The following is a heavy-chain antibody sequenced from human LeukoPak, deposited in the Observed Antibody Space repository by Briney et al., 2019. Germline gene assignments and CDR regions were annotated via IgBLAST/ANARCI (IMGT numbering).Heavy chain of an antibody. D-gene: IGHD3-22*01. V-gene: IGHV4-59*01. CDR3: ARMGDYYDSSGYRHDAFDI. Sequence: SETLSLTCTVSGGSISYYYWNWIRQPPGKGLEWIGYIYTSGSTNYNPSLKSRVTISLDTSKNQFSLKLSSVTAADTAVYYCARMGDYYDSSGYRHDAFDIWGQGTMVTVSS. CDR1: GGSISYYY. J-gene: IGHJ3*02. CDR2: IYTSGST.